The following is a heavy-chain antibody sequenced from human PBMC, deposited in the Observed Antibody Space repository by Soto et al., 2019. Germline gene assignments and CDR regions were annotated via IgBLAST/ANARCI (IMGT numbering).Heavy chain of an antibody. CDR1: GFTFSNYG. V-gene: IGHV3-48*04. Sequence: GGSLRLSCAASGFTFSNYGMHWVRQAPGKGLEWVSYISSSGSTIYYADSVKGRFTISRDNAKNSLYLQMNSLRAEDTAVYYCANEKALYYDSSGYPPWGQGTLVTVSS. D-gene: IGHD3-22*01. CDR3: ANEKALYYDSSGYPP. J-gene: IGHJ5*02. CDR2: ISSSGSTI.